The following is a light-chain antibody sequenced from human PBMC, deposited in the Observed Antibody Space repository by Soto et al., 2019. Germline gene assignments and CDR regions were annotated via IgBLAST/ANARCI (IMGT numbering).Light chain of an antibody. V-gene: IGKV1-12*01. J-gene: IGKJ4*01. Sequence: HIAQSPSSTSASVGDRVNITWRASQGISSWLAWYQQKPGTAPKLLIYAASTLQSGVPSRFSGSGSGTDFTLTISSLQPEDFATYYCQPANSFPLTFGGGTKVDIK. CDR1: QGISSW. CDR3: QPANSFPLT. CDR2: AAS.